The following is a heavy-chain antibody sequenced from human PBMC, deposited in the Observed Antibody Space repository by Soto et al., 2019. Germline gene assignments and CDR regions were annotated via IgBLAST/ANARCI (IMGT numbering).Heavy chain of an antibody. CDR3: ARDTLRGDYYYYYFMDV. J-gene: IGHJ6*03. D-gene: IGHD3-10*01. CDR1: GFTVSSNY. V-gene: IGHV3-66*01. CDR2: IYSGGST. Sequence: SLRLSCAASGFTVSSNYMSWVRQAPGKGLEWVSVIYSGGSTYYADSVKGRFTISRDNSKNTLYLQMNSLRAEDTAVYYCARDTLRGDYYYYYFMDVWGKGTTVTVSS.